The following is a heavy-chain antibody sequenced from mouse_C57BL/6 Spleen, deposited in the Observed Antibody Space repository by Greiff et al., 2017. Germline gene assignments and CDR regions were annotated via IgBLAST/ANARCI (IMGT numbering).Heavy chain of an antibody. CDR2: INPNNGGT. CDR3: ARWTRDYFDY. CDR1: GYTFTDYN. J-gene: IGHJ2*01. Sequence: EVKLMESGPELVKPGASVKIPCKASGYTFTDYNMDWVKQSHGKSLEWIGDINPNNGGTIYNQKFKGKATLTVDKSSSTAYMELRSLTSEDTAVYYCARWTRDYFDYWGQGTTLTVSS. V-gene: IGHV1-18*01.